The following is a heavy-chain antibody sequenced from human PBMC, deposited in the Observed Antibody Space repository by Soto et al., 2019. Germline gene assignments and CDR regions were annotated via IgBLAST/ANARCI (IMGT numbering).Heavy chain of an antibody. CDR2: ISGSGGST. Sequence: GGSLRLSCAASGFTFSSYAMSWVRQAPGKGLEWVSAISGSGGSTYYADSVKGRFTISRDNSKNTLYLQMNSLRAEDTAVYYCAKDQFPQSSGWYDYWGQGTLVTVSS. J-gene: IGHJ4*02. D-gene: IGHD6-19*01. V-gene: IGHV3-23*01. CDR3: AKDQFPQSSGWYDY. CDR1: GFTFSSYA.